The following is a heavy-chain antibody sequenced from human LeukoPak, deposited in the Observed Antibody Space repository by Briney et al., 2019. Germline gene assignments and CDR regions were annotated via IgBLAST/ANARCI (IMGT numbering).Heavy chain of an antibody. J-gene: IGHJ3*02. Sequence: GASVKVSCKASGYSFSSYGVTWARQAPGQGLEWMGWISAYNGNTNYAQKVQGRVTLTTDTSTSTAYMELRSLRSDDTAVYYCAVGNTYGEGAFDIWGQGTMVTVSS. CDR3: AVGNTYGEGAFDI. CDR1: GYSFSSYG. D-gene: IGHD5-18*01. CDR2: ISAYNGNT. V-gene: IGHV1-18*01.